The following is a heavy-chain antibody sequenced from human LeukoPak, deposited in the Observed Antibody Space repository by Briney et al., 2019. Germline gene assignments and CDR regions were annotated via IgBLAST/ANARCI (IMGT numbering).Heavy chain of an antibody. J-gene: IGHJ3*02. Sequence: SETLSLTCTVSGGSISSSSYYWGWIRQPPGKGLEWIGSIYYSGSTFYNPSLKSRVTISVDTSKNQFPLKLSSVTAADTAVYYCARQGLMVYAAYAFDIWGQGTMVTVSS. D-gene: IGHD2-8*01. CDR3: ARQGLMVYAAYAFDI. CDR1: GGSISSSSYY. V-gene: IGHV4-39*01. CDR2: IYYSGST.